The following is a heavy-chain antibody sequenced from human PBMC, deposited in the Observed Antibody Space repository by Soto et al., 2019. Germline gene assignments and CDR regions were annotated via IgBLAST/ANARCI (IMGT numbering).Heavy chain of an antibody. CDR3: ARVKAVALLRSKLAPPDAFDI. V-gene: IGHV3-20*01. CDR2: INWNGGST. Sequence: GGSLRLSCAASGFTFDDYGMSWVRQAPGKGLEWVSGINWNGGSTGYADSVKGRFTISRDNAKNSLYLQMNSLRAEDTALYHCARVKAVALLRSKLAPPDAFDIWGQGTMVTVSS. CDR1: GFTFDDYG. J-gene: IGHJ3*02. D-gene: IGHD6-19*01.